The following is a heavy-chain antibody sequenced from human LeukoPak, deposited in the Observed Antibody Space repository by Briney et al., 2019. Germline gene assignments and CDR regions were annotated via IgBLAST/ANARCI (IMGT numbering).Heavy chain of an antibody. Sequence: GGSLRLSCAASGFIFSSYSINWVRQAPGKGLEWTSSISDTNFYMYYADSVKGRFTISRDNGKSSVHLQMNSLRAEDTAVYYCARGHSYYYGMDVWGQGTTVTVSS. CDR1: GFIFSSYS. V-gene: IGHV3-21*01. CDR2: ISDTNFYM. CDR3: ARGHSYYYGMDV. J-gene: IGHJ6*02.